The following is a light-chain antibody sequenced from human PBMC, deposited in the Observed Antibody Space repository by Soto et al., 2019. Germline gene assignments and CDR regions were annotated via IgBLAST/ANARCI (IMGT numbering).Light chain of an antibody. V-gene: IGLV2-11*01. CDR2: DVS. Sequence: QSALTQPRSVSGSPGQSVTISCTGSSSDIGRYNYVSWYQQHPGKPPKLITYDVSERPSGVPDRFSGSKSANTASLTISGLQDEDEADYYCCAYAGSDVVFGGGTKLTVL. CDR3: CAYAGSDVV. CDR1: SSDIGRYNY. J-gene: IGLJ2*01.